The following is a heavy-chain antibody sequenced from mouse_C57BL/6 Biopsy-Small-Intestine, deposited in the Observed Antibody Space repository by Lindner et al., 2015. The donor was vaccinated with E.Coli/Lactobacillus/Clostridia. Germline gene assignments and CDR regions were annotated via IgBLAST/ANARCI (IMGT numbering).Heavy chain of an antibody. CDR3: ARHGGNWPFDY. CDR1: GYTFTEYT. Sequence: VQLQESGAELVKPGASVKLSCRASGYTFTEYTIHWVKQRSGQGLEWIRWFSPGRDTMRYNEKFKDKATLTADKSSSTVYLDLSRLTSEDSAVYFCARHGGNWPFDYWGQGTTLTVSS. CDR2: FSPGRDTM. V-gene: IGHV1-62-2*01. J-gene: IGHJ2*01.